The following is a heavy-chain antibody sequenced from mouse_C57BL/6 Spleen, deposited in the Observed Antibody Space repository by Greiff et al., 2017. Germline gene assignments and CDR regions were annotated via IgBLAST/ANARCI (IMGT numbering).Heavy chain of an antibody. D-gene: IGHD4-1*01. J-gene: IGHJ2*01. Sequence: QVQLQQPGAELVKPGASVKLSCKASGYTFTSYWMQWVKQRPGQGLEWIGEIDPSDSYTNYNQKFKGKATLTVDPSSSTAYMQLSSLTSEDSAVYYCARRLGASDDWGQGTTLTVSS. V-gene: IGHV1-50*01. CDR3: ARRLGASDD. CDR2: IDPSDSYT. CDR1: GYTFTSYW.